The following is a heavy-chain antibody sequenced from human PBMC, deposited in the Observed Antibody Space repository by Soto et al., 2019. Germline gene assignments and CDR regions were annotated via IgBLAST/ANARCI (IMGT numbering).Heavy chain of an antibody. D-gene: IGHD2-21*02. CDR1: ALTFSGHW. J-gene: IGHJ4*02. V-gene: IGHV3-7*03. CDR2: LKPDGSET. Sequence: GGSLRLSCAASALTFSGHWITWVRQTPGEGLQWVAALKPDGSETFYVDSVKGRFTISRDNARNSLFLQMDSLRAEDTAVYYCTSRPSGMTYHAVFDFWGQGTLVTVSS. CDR3: TSRPSGMTYHAVFDF.